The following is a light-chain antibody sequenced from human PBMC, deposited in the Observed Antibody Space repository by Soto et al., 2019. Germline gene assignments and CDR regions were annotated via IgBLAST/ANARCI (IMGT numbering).Light chain of an antibody. Sequence: EILLTQSPCTLSLSPGERVTLSCRASQSISNNHLAWYQQKPGHAPSLLIHGTSNRATGIPDRLSGSGSGTDFTLTFSRLEPEDFAVYYCEYYGSSITFGGGTKVDIK. V-gene: IGKV3-20*01. CDR3: EYYGSSIT. CDR2: GTS. CDR1: QSISNNH. J-gene: IGKJ4*01.